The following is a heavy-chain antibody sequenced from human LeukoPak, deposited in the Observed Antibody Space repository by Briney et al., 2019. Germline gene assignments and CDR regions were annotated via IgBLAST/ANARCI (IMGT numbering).Heavy chain of an antibody. CDR2: IDPSDSYT. J-gene: IGHJ5*02. CDR3: ARPNPPLTMVGPNWFDP. Sequence: GESLKISCKGSGYSFTSYWISWVRQMPGKGLEWMGRIDPSDSYTNYSPSFQGHVTISADKSISPAYLQWSSLKASDTAMYYCARPNPPLTMVGPNWFDPWGQGTLVTVSS. D-gene: IGHD4/OR15-4a*01. V-gene: IGHV5-10-1*01. CDR1: GYSFTSYW.